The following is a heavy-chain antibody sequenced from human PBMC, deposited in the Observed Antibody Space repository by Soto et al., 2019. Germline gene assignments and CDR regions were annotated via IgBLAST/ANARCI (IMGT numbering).Heavy chain of an antibody. V-gene: IGHV3-23*01. Sequence: GGSLRLSCAASGFTFSSYAMSWVRQAPGKGLEWVSAISGSGGSTYYADSLKGRFNISRDNSKNTLYLQMKSLRAEETAVYYCAKNLSSSWPTCFDYWGQGTLVTVSS. CDR3: AKNLSSSWPTCFDY. D-gene: IGHD6-13*01. CDR2: ISGSGGST. J-gene: IGHJ4*02. CDR1: GFTFSSYA.